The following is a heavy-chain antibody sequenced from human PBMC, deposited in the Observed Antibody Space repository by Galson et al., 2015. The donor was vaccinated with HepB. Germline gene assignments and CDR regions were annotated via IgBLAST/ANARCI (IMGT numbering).Heavy chain of an antibody. CDR1: GFTFSSYS. J-gene: IGHJ4*02. CDR3: ARVPAYSGSYGTDY. V-gene: IGHV3-30-3*01. D-gene: IGHD1-26*01. Sequence: SLRLSCAASGFTFSSYSMLWVRQAPDKGLEWVALISYDGSNGYYADSVKGRFTISRDNSKNTVYLQMNSPRPEDTAVYYCARVPAYSGSYGTDYWGQGTLVTVSS. CDR2: ISYDGSNG.